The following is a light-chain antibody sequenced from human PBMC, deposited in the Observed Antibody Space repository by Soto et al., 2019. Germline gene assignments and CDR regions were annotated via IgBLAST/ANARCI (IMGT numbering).Light chain of an antibody. V-gene: IGKV3-20*01. CDR2: AAS. CDR1: QTVSNNY. J-gene: IGKJ1*01. Sequence: EIVLTQSPGTLSLSPGERATLSCRASQTVSNNYLAWYQQKPGQAPRLLIYAASGMGTAIPDRFSGSGSGTDCTLTISRLDPEDSAVYYGQQYATSRTFGQGTKVEI. CDR3: QQYATSRT.